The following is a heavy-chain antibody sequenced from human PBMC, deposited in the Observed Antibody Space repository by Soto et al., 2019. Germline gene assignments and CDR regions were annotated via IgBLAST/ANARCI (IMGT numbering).Heavy chain of an antibody. CDR1: GYSFTSYW. J-gene: IGHJ6*02. Sequence: GESLKISCKGSGYSFTSYWIGWVRQMPGKGLEWMGIIYPGDSDTRYSPSFQGQVTISADKSISTAYLQWSSLKASDTAMYYCARYRYCSGGSCYSESFYYYYYGMDVWGQGTTVTVSS. D-gene: IGHD2-15*01. V-gene: IGHV5-51*01. CDR2: IYPGDSDT. CDR3: ARYRYCSGGSCYSESFYYYYYGMDV.